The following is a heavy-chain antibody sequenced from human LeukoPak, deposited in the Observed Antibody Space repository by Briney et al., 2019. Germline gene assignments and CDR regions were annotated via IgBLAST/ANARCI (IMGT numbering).Heavy chain of an antibody. CDR3: AKDIGDYGEAFDY. D-gene: IGHD4-17*01. J-gene: IGHJ4*02. CDR1: GFTFDDYA. CDR2: ISWNSGSI. V-gene: IGHV3-9*01. Sequence: GGSLRLSCAASGFTFDDYAMHWVRQAPGKGLEWVSGISWNSGSIGYADSVKGRFTISRDNAKNSLYLQMNSLRAEDTALYYCAKDIGDYGEAFDYWGPGTLVTVSS.